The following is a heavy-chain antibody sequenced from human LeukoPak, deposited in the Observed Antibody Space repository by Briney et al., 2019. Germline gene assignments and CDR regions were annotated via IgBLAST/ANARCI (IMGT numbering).Heavy chain of an antibody. CDR3: ATYDNWVAGDV. D-gene: IGHD1-1*01. Sequence: PGGSLRLSRAASEFTLSDYWMSSVRQAPGKWPDWVANIKKDGSEEHYVDSVKGRFTVSRDNAKNSLFLQMNSLRVEDTAVYYCATYDNWVAGDVWGQGTSVSVSS. CDR2: IKKDGSEE. J-gene: IGHJ6*02. V-gene: IGHV3-7*01. CDR1: EFTLSDYW.